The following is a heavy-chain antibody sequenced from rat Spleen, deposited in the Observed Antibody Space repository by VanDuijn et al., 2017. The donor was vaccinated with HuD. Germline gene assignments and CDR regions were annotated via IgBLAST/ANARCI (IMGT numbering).Heavy chain of an antibody. J-gene: IGHJ2*01. CDR2: MRYDGDT. CDR1: GFSLTTYS. Sequence: QVQLKESGPGLVQPSETLSLTCTVSGFSLTTYSVSWVRQPPGKGLEWMGRMRYDGDTYYNSALKSRLSISRETSKNQVFLKMNSLQTDDTAIYYCTSETTRIFDYWGQGVMVTVSS. D-gene: IGHD1-4*01. V-gene: IGHV2-63*01. CDR3: TSETTRIFDY.